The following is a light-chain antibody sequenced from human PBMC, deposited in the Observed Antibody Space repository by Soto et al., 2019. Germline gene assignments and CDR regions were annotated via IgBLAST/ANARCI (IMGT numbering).Light chain of an antibody. CDR3: QKYNSVPLT. J-gene: IGKJ4*01. CDR1: QDISNY. V-gene: IGKV1-27*01. CDR2: DAS. Sequence: DIQMTQSPSSLSASVGDRVTITCRASQDISNYLAWYQQQPGKVPKLLIYDASTLQSGVPSRFSGSGSGTDFTLSISRLQPEDVATYYCQKYNSVPLTFGGGTKVDIK.